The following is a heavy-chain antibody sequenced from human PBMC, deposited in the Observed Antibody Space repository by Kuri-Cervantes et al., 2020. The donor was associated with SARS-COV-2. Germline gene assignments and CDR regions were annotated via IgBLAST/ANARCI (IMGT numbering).Heavy chain of an antibody. CDR1: GYTFTGYY. CDR2: INPNSGGT. Sequence: ASVKVSCKASGYTFTGYYMHWVRQAPGQGLEWMGWINPNSGGTNYAQKFQGRVTMTRDTSVSTAYMELSSLRSEDTAVYYCARGGDSSSSVRYYYYYYMDVWGKGTTVTVSS. J-gene: IGHJ6*03. CDR3: ARGGDSSSSVRYYYYYYMDV. D-gene: IGHD6-6*01. V-gene: IGHV1-2*02.